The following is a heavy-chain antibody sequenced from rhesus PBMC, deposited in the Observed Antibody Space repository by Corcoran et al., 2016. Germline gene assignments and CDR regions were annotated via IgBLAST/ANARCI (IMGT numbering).Heavy chain of an antibody. Sequence: QVQLQESGPGLVKPSETLYLTCAVSGGSIRSNYWSWIRQAPGKGLEWIGRIYGSGGSTDYNPYLKSRVTSSTDTSKNQCSLKRSSVTAADTAVYYCARDRYSGSYYYVRDYCDYWGQGVLVTVSS. D-gene: IGHD3-16*01. CDR1: GGSIRSNY. CDR3: ARDRYSGSYYYVRDYCDY. CDR2: IYGSGGST. V-gene: IGHV4-160*01. J-gene: IGHJ4*01.